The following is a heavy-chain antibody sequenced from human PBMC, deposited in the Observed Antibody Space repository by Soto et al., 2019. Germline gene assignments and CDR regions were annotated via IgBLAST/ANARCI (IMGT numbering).Heavy chain of an antibody. D-gene: IGHD3-10*01. CDR3: ALALYGGFTY. Sequence: EVRRLESGGGLVQPGGSLRLSCAASGFTFSVYAMSWVRQAPGKGLEWVSGISGSGDSTHYADSVKGRFTVSRDNSKSILYLQMNSLCAEDTALYYCALALYGGFTYWGQGTLVTVSS. V-gene: IGHV3-23*01. CDR1: GFTFSVYA. J-gene: IGHJ1*01. CDR2: ISGSGDST.